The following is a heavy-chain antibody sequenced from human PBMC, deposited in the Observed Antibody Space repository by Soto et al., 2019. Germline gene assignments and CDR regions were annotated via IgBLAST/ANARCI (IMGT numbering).Heavy chain of an antibody. D-gene: IGHD3-10*01. CDR2: IGTAGDT. V-gene: IGHV3-13*01. J-gene: IGHJ4*02. CDR3: ARGGYYGSGSPPPTY. CDR1: GFTFSSYD. Sequence: QPGGSLRLSCAASGFTFSSYDMHWVRQATGKGLEWVSAIGTAGDTYYPGSVKGRFTISRENAKNSLYLQMNSLRAGDTAVYYCARGGYYGSGSPPPTYWGQGTLVTVSS.